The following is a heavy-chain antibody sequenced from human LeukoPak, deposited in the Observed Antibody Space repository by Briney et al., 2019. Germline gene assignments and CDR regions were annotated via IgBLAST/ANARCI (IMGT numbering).Heavy chain of an antibody. CDR3: ARGRWVGTTQAYYLDF. D-gene: IGHD2-21*02. Sequence: GASVKVSCKASGGTFSSYAISWVRQAPGQGLEWMGGIIPIFGTANYAQKFQGRVTITADESTSTAYMELSSLTSEDTAVYYCARGRWVGTTQAYYLDFWGQGTLVTVSS. J-gene: IGHJ4*02. CDR2: IIPIFGTA. V-gene: IGHV1-69*13. CDR1: GGTFSSYA.